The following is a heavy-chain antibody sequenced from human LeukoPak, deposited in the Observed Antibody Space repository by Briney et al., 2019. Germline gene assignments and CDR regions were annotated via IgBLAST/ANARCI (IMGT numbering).Heavy chain of an antibody. D-gene: IGHD6-6*01. CDR1: RYTFTGYY. CDR3: ARDPNSSSSGDY. J-gene: IGHJ4*02. CDR2: INPNSGGT. Sequence: ASVKVSCKASRYTFTGYYMHWVRQAPGQGLEWMGWINPNSGGTNYAQKFQGRVTMTRDTSISTAYMELSRLRSDDTAVYYCARDPNSSSSGDYWGQGTLVTVSS. V-gene: IGHV1-2*02.